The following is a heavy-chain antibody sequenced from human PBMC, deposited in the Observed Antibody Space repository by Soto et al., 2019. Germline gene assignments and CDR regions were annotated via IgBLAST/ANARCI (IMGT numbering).Heavy chain of an antibody. CDR1: GFTFSSYA. CDR2: ISYDGSNK. Sequence: QVQLVESGGGVVQPGRSLRLSCAASGFTFSSYAMHWVRQAPGKGLEWVAVISYDGSNKYYADSVKGRFTISRDNSKNTLYLQMNSLRAEDTAVYYGARDVSYYGMDVWGQGTTVTVSS. CDR3: ARDVSYYGMDV. V-gene: IGHV3-30-3*01. J-gene: IGHJ6*02.